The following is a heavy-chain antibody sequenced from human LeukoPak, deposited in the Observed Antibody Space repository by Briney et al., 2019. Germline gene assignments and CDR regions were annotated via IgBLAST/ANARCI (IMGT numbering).Heavy chain of an antibody. Sequence: SQTLSLTCTVSGGSISSGGYYWSWIRQHPGKGLEWIGYIYYSGSTYYNPSLKSRVTMSVDTSKNQFSLKLSSVTAADTAVYYCARVDAVAGHFDYWGQGTLVTVSS. CDR1: GGSISSGGYY. V-gene: IGHV4-31*03. J-gene: IGHJ4*02. CDR2: IYYSGST. D-gene: IGHD6-19*01. CDR3: ARVDAVAGHFDY.